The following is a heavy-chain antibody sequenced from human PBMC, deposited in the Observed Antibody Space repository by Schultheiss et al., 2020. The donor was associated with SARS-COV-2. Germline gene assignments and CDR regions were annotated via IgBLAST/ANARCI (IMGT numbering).Heavy chain of an antibody. Sequence: GGSLRLSCATSGFTFSSYSMNWVRQTPGKGLEWVSSISTSSSYIYYADSVKGRFTISRDNAKNSLYLQMNSLRAEDTAVYYCARDYDWFDPWGQGTLVTVSS. CDR1: GFTFSSYS. V-gene: IGHV3-21*01. CDR3: ARDYDWFDP. CDR2: ISTSSSYI. J-gene: IGHJ5*02. D-gene: IGHD2-2*01.